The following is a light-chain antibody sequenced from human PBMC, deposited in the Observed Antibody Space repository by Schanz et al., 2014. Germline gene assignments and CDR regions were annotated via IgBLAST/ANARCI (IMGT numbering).Light chain of an antibody. J-gene: IGLJ2*01. CDR3: CSYVSSSAVL. CDR1: RSDVGAYNY. Sequence: QSALTQPRSVSGSPGQSVTISCAGDRSDVGAYNYVSWYQQHPGKAPKLVIYEATKWPSGISNRFSGSKSGNTASLTISGLQAEDEADYYCCSYVSSSAVLFGGGTKLTVL. V-gene: IGLV2-11*01. CDR2: EAT.